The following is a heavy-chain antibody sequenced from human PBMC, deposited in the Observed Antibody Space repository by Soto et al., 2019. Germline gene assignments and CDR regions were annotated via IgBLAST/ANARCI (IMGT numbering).Heavy chain of an antibody. V-gene: IGHV3-9*02. J-gene: IGHJ4*02. Sequence: EVQLVESGGGLVQPGRSLTLSCVASGFTPEDNGMHWVRQAPGKGLEWVSGIIWNRGHTGYADSVKGRFTISRDKAKNSLFLQMKSLRTDDTALYYCIKDIEAGGAGYWGPGTQVTVSS. CDR2: IIWNRGHT. CDR3: IKDIEAGGAGY. CDR1: GFTPEDNG. D-gene: IGHD3-16*01.